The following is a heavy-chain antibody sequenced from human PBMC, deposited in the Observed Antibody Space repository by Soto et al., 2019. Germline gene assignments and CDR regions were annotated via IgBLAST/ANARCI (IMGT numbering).Heavy chain of an antibody. D-gene: IGHD6-19*01. CDR1: GFTFSSYS. CDR3: ARDDWLGY. Sequence: ESGGGLVNPGGSVRLSCAASGFTFSSYSMNWVRQAPGKGLEWVSSITSSSSTTYYTDSVRGRFTISRDNAKNSLFLQMNSLRAGDTAVYYCARDDWLGYWGQGTLVTVSS. V-gene: IGHV3-21*01. CDR2: ITSSSSTT. J-gene: IGHJ4*02.